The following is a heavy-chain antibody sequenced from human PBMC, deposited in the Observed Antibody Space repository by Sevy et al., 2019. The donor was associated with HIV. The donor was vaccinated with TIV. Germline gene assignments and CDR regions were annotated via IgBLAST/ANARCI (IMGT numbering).Heavy chain of an antibody. CDR2: ISPSGITK. Sequence: GGCLRLSCEASGFRFSDYYMSWIRVAPGKGLECVSYISPSGITKYYADSVKGRFTISRDFAMNSLSLQMNSLKADDTAVYFCARGMGWIQTWLPDYWGQGTLVTVSS. CDR1: GFRFSDYY. D-gene: IGHD5-18*01. CDR3: ARGMGWIQTWLPDY. J-gene: IGHJ4*02. V-gene: IGHV3-11*01.